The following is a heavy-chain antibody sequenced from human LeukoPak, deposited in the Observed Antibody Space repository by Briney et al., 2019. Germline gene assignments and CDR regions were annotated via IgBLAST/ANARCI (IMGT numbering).Heavy chain of an antibody. D-gene: IGHD3-3*01. V-gene: IGHV1-69*13. CDR2: IIPIFGTA. J-gene: IGHJ3*02. CDR3: ARGNTYYDFWSGYYTGNDAFDI. Sequence: SVKVSCKASGGTFSSYAISWVRQAPGQGLEWMGGIIPIFGTANYAQKSQGRVTITADESTSTAYMELSSLRSEDTAVYYCARGNTYYDFWSGYYTGNDAFDIWGQGTMVTVSS. CDR1: GGTFSSYA.